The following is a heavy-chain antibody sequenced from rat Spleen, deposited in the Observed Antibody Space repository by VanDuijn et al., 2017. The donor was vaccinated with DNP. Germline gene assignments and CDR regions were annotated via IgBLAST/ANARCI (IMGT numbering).Heavy chain of an antibody. J-gene: IGHJ2*01. CDR3: ARHSRTTAITEYFDY. CDR1: GFTFSAYY. D-gene: IGHD1-9*01. Sequence: EVQLVESGGGLVQPGRSLKLSCAASGFTFSAYYVAWVRQAPKKGLEWVATISTSGNRPYYPDSVKGRFTISRDNAKSSLYLQMNSLKSEDTATYYCARHSRTTAITEYFDYWGQGVMVTVSS. CDR2: ISTSGNRP. V-gene: IGHV5-7*01.